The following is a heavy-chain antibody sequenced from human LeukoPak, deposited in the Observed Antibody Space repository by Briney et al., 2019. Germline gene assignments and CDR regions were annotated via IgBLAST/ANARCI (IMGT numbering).Heavy chain of an antibody. CDR1: GFTFSSYA. D-gene: IGHD5-12*01. V-gene: IGHV3-23*01. CDR2: ISGSGGST. Sequence: PGGSLRLSCAASGFTFSSYAMSWVRQAPGKGLEWVSAISGSGGSTYYADSVKGRFTISRDNSKNTLYLQMNSLRAEDTAVYYCAKEAIVALNGYYYGMDVRGQGTTVTVSS. CDR3: AKEAIVALNGYYYGMDV. J-gene: IGHJ6*02.